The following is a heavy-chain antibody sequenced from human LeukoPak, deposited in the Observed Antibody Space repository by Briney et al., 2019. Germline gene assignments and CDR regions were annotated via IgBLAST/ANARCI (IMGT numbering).Heavy chain of an antibody. CDR3: TRGAGWLIDY. V-gene: IGHV4-59*01. J-gene: IGHJ4*02. CDR1: DDSISDYY. D-gene: IGHD3-16*01. Sequence: PSETLSLTCTVSDDSISDYYRGWIRQPPGKGLEWIGYFYNSGRSTNNPSLKSRVTISADTSKNHFSLKLNSVTTADTAVYDCTRGAGWLIDYWGQGILVTVSS. CDR2: FYNSGRS.